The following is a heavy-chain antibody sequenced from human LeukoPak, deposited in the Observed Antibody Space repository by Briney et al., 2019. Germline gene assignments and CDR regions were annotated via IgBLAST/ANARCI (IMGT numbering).Heavy chain of an antibody. V-gene: IGHV3-72*01. Sequence: GGSLRLSCVASGFTFSDHLIDWVRQAPGKGLEWVGRITHKADGYTTYYAASVEGRFTISRDDSKNSVYLQMNSLKSEDTAVYFCGDAGSVAGNFWGQGTQVIVSA. D-gene: IGHD6-19*01. CDR1: GFTFSDHL. CDR2: ITHKADGYTT. CDR3: GDAGSVAGNF. J-gene: IGHJ4*02.